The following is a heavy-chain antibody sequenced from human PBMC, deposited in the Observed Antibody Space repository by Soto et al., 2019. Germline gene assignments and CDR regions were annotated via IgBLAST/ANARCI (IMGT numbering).Heavy chain of an antibody. D-gene: IGHD3-10*01. CDR2: IYPGGTT. Sequence: EVQLVESGGGLVQPGGSLRLSCAVSEFTVSSNYMTWVRQAPGKGLEWVSVIYPGGTTYYAESVKGRFTISRDDSKDTMFLQMNSLRAEDTAVYYCARVRGATYDSRPYSGQGTLVTVSS. CDR1: EFTVSSNY. CDR3: ARVRGATYDSRPY. J-gene: IGHJ4*02. V-gene: IGHV3-66*01.